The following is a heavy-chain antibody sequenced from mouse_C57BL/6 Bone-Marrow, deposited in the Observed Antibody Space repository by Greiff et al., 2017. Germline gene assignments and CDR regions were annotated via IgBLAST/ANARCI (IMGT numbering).Heavy chain of an antibody. D-gene: IGHD2-4*01. CDR3: ARMYYDYDWFAY. Sequence: EVKLEESGGGLVKPGGSLKLSCAASGFTFSDYGMHWVRQAPEKGLEWVAYISSGSSTIYYADTVKGRFTISRDNAKNTLFLQMTSLRSEDTAMYYCARMYYDYDWFAYWGQGTLVTVSA. CDR1: GFTFSDYG. J-gene: IGHJ3*01. CDR2: ISSGSSTI. V-gene: IGHV5-17*01.